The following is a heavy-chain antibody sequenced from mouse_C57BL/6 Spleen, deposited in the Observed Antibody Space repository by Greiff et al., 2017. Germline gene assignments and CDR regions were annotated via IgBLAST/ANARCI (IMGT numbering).Heavy chain of an antibody. CDR1: GFTFSSYG. CDR3: ARHSGSSPDV. V-gene: IGHV5-6*01. CDR2: ISSGGSYT. D-gene: IGHD1-1*01. J-gene: IGHJ1*03. Sequence: EVHLVESGGDLVKPGGSLKLSCAASGFTFSSYGMSWVRQTPDKRLEWVATISSGGSYTYYPDSVKGRFTISRDNAKNTLYLQMSSLKSEDTAMYYCARHSGSSPDVWGTGTTVTVSS.